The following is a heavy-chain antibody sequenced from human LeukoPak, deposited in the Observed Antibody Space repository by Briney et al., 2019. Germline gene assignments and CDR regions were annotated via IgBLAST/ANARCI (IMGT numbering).Heavy chain of an antibody. CDR1: GFTVSSNY. J-gene: IGHJ4*02. Sequence: GGSLRLSCAASGFTVSSNYMSWVRQAPGKGLEWVSVIYSGGSTCYADSVKGRFTISRDNSKNTVYLQMNSLRAGDTAVYYCARMTYASAHFNYWGQGTLVTVSS. V-gene: IGHV3-66*02. CDR3: ARMTYASAHFNY. CDR2: IYSGGST. D-gene: IGHD2-21*02.